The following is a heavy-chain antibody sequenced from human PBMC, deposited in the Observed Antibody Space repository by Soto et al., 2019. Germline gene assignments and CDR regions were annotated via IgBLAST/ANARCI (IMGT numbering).Heavy chain of an antibody. J-gene: IGHJ6*02. V-gene: IGHV1-69*06. CDR3: ASEWRQGGYYAMDV. Sequence: SVKVSCKASGGTFSSYAISWVRQAPGQGLEWMGGIIPIFGTANYAQKFQGRVTITADKSTSTAYMELSSLRSEDTAVYYCASEWRQGGYYAMDVWGQGTTVTVSS. CDR2: IIPIFGTA. CDR1: GGTFSSYA. D-gene: IGHD2-15*01.